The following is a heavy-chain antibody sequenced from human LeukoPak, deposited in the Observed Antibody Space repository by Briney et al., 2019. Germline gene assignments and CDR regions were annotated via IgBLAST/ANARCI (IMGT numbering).Heavy chain of an antibody. CDR3: ATNRTMALRRGTGGWFDP. Sequence: SETLSLTCTVSGVSISSHYWSWIRQPPGKGLEWIGYIHYSGSTNYNPSLKSRVTISVDASTKQFSLKLKSVTAADTAVYFCATNRTMALRRGTGGWFDPWGQGILVTVSS. J-gene: IGHJ5*02. V-gene: IGHV4-59*08. CDR2: IHYSGST. CDR1: GVSISSHY. D-gene: IGHD1-14*01.